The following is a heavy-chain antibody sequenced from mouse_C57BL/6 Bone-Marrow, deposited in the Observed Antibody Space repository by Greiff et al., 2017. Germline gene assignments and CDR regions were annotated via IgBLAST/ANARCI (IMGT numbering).Heavy chain of an antibody. D-gene: IGHD2-2*01. V-gene: IGHV1-62-2*01. J-gene: IGHJ4*01. CDR1: GYTFTEYT. CDR3: ARHERRYGYDDAMDY. Sequence: QVQLQQPGAELVKPGASVKLSCKASGYTFTEYTIHWVKQRSGQGLEWIGWFYPGSGSITYNEKFKDKATLTLDKSSSTVYMELSRLTSDDSAVYCCARHERRYGYDDAMDYWGQGTSVTVSS. CDR2: FYPGSGSI.